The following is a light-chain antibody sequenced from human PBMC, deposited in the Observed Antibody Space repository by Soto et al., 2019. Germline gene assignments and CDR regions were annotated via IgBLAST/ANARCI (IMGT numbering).Light chain of an antibody. CDR3: SSFTSSSTLVV. CDR1: SSNIGNNY. CDR2: EVS. V-gene: IGLV2-14*01. J-gene: IGLJ2*01. Sequence: QSVLTQSPSVSAAPGQKVTISCSGTSSNIGNNYVSWYQQFPDTAPKLMIYEVSNRPSGVSNRFSGSKSGNTASLTISGLQAEDEADYYCSSFTSSSTLVVFGGGTKVTVL.